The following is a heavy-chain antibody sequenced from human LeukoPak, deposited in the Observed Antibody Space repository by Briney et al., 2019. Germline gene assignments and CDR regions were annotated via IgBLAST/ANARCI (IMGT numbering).Heavy chain of an antibody. V-gene: IGHV3-30*02. CDR2: IRYDGSNK. D-gene: IGHD6-25*01. CDR1: GFTFSSYG. Sequence: TGGSLRLSCAASGFTFSSYGMHWVRQAPGKGLEWVAFIRYDGSNKYYADSVKGRFTISRDNSKNTLYLQMNSLRAEDTAVYYCAKGHRMYSSGHGHYFDYWGQGTLVTVSS. J-gene: IGHJ4*02. CDR3: AKGHRMYSSGHGHYFDY.